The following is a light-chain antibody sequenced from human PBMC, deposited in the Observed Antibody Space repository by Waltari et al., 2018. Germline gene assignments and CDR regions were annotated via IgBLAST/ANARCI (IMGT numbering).Light chain of an antibody. CDR2: EDS. CDR1: IIGSKS. V-gene: IGLV3-21*02. CDR3: QVWDSRDDVV. Sequence: YFVTQPPSVSVAPGQTARITCGGNIIGSKSVQWYQQKPGQAPVLVVYEDSVRPSGIPERFSGSNAGNTATLTHTRVEAGDEADYYCQVWDSRDDVVFGAGTKLTVV. J-gene: IGLJ3*02.